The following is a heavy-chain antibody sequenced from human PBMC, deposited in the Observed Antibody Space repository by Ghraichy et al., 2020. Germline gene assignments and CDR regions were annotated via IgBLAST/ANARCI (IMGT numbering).Heavy chain of an antibody. CDR2: ISSSSSTI. Sequence: GESLNISCAASGFTFSSYSMNWVRQAPGKGLEWVSYISSSSSTIYYADSVKGRFTISRDNAKNSLYLQMNSLRDEDTAVYYCASGDVEPDYYDSSGPDYWGQGTLVTVSS. J-gene: IGHJ4*02. CDR1: GFTFSSYS. CDR3: ASGDVEPDYYDSSGPDY. D-gene: IGHD3-22*01. V-gene: IGHV3-48*02.